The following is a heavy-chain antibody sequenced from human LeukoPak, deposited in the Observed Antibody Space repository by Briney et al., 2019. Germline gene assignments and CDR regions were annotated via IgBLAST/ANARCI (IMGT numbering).Heavy chain of an antibody. CDR3: AKDTIRGVTLWYFDY. Sequence: GGSLRLSCAASGFTFSDYYMSWIGQAPGKGLEGVSYIISSGSTIYYAHSVKGRFTISRDNAKTSLYLQMNSLRAEDTAVYYCAKDTIRGVTLWYFDYWGQGTLVTVSS. V-gene: IGHV3-11*01. CDR2: IISSGSTI. D-gene: IGHD3-10*01. CDR1: GFTFSDYY. J-gene: IGHJ4*02.